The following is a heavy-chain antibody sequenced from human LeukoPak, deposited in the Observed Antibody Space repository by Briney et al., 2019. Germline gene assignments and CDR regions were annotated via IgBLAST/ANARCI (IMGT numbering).Heavy chain of an antibody. J-gene: IGHJ5*02. Sequence: ASVKVSCKASGYTFISYAMNWVRQAPGQGLEWMGWINTNTGNPTYAQGFTGRFVFSLDTSVSTAYLQISSLKAEDTAVYYCAIVWFGEVNWFDPWGQGTLVTVSS. CDR2: INTNTGNP. V-gene: IGHV7-4-1*02. D-gene: IGHD3-10*01. CDR1: GYTFISYA. CDR3: AIVWFGEVNWFDP.